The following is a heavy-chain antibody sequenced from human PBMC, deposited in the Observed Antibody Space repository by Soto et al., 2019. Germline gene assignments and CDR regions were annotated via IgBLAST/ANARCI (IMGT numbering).Heavy chain of an antibody. J-gene: IGHJ4*02. CDR3: ARDRYLRRGGYNYYFDY. Sequence: HPWWSLRLSCAASGFTFSSYAMHWVRQAPGKRLEWVAVISYDGSNKYYADSVKGRFTISRDNSKNTLYLQMNSLRAEDTAVYYCARDRYLRRGGYNYYFDYWGQGTLVTVSS. CDR1: GFTFSSYA. D-gene: IGHD5-12*01. CDR2: ISYDGSNK. V-gene: IGHV3-30-3*01.